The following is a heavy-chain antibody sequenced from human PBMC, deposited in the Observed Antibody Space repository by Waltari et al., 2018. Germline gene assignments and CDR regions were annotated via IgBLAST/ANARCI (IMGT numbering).Heavy chain of an antibody. CDR1: GGTFSSYA. CDR2: IIPIFGTA. Sequence: QVQLVQSGAEVKKPGSSVKVSCKASGGTFSSYAISWVRQAPGKGLEWMGGIIPIFGTANYAQRFQGRVTITADESASTGYMEVGRVRWEDTAVYYCARDRNTMVQGVISDGYYGMDVWGQGTTVTVSS. CDR3: ARDRNTMVQGVISDGYYGMDV. D-gene: IGHD3-10*01. V-gene: IGHV1-69*13. J-gene: IGHJ6*02.